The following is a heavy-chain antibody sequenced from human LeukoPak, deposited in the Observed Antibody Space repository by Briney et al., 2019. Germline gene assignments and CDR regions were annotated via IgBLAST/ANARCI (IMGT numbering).Heavy chain of an antibody. CDR3: ARLTPVRARYFDY. CDR2: IYYSGST. V-gene: IGHV4-59*01. CDR1: GGSISSYY. J-gene: IGHJ4*02. D-gene: IGHD3-9*01. Sequence: SETLSLTCTVSGGSISSYYWSWIRQPPGTGLEWIGYIYYSGSTNYNPSLKSRVTISVDTSKNQFSLKLSSVTAADTAVYYCARLTPVRARYFDYWGQGTLVTVSS.